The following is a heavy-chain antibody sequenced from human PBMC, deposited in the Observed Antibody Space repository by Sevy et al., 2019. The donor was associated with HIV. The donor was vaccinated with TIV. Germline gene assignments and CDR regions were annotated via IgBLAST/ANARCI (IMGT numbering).Heavy chain of an antibody. D-gene: IGHD3-22*01. V-gene: IGHV4-59*01. J-gene: IGHJ6*02. Sequence: SETLSLTCTVSGGSISSYYWSWIRQPPGKGLEWIGYIYSSGSTNYNPSLKSRVTISVDTSKNQFSLKLSSVTAADTDVYYYARLNDSGGYYGYYYYGMHVWGQGTTVTVSS. CDR3: ARLNDSGGYYGYYYYGMHV. CDR1: GGSISSYY. CDR2: IYSSGST.